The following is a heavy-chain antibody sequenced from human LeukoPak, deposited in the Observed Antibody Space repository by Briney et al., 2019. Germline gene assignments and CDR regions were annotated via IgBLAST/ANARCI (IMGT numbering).Heavy chain of an antibody. CDR3: ARNTVTKNLYYYYYMDV. D-gene: IGHD4-17*01. CDR2: IYTSEST. V-gene: IGHV4-61*02. J-gene: IGHJ6*03. CDR1: GGSISSGSYY. Sequence: SSETLSLTCTVSGGSISSGSYYWSWIRQPAGKGLEWIGRIYTSESTNYNPSLKSRVTISVDTSKNQFSLKLSSVTAADTAVYYCARNTVTKNLYYYYYMDVWGKGTTVTVSS.